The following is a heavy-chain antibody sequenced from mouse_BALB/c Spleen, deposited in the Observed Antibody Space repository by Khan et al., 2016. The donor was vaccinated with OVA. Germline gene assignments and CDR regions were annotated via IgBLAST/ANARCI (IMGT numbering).Heavy chain of an antibody. J-gene: IGHJ4*01. D-gene: IGHD3-3*01. Sequence: VQLQQSGAELVRPGALVKLSCKPSGFKITDYYIHWVKERPEQGLEWSGWIDPENGNTIYDPNFQDKASITADTSSNPAYLQLSSLTSEDTAVYSCARRDHEALDSWGQGTSVTVSS. CDR2: IDPENGNT. V-gene: IGHV14-1*02. CDR3: ARRDHEALDS. CDR1: GFKITDYY.